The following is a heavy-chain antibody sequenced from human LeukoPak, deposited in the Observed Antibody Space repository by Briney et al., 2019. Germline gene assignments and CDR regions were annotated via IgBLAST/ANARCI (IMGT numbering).Heavy chain of an antibody. D-gene: IGHD3-10*01. CDR3: ARDGVGYGSESHPLWYYYMDV. CDR1: GFTFSSYA. Sequence: SGGSLRLSCAASGFTFSSYAMHWVRQAPGKGLEYVSAISSNGGSTYYANSVKGRFTISRGNSKNTLYLQMGSLRAEDMAVYYCARDGVGYGSESHPLWYYYMDVWGKGTTVTVSS. CDR2: ISSNGGST. V-gene: IGHV3-64*01. J-gene: IGHJ6*03.